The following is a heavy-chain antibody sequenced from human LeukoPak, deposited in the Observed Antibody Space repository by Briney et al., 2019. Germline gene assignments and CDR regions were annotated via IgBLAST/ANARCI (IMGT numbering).Heavy chain of an antibody. Sequence: GGSLRLSCAASGFTFSSFAMTWVRQAPGKGLEWVANIKQDGSKKSYVDSVKGRFTISRDNAKNSLYLQMNSLRAEDTAIYYCTRVGYIDEGIDYWGQGTLVTVSS. CDR1: GFTFSSFA. CDR3: TRVGYIDEGIDY. J-gene: IGHJ4*02. D-gene: IGHD5-24*01. CDR2: IKQDGSKK. V-gene: IGHV3-7*04.